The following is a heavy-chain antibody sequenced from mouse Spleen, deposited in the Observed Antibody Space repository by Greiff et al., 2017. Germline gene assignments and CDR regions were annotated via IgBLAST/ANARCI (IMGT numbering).Heavy chain of an antibody. V-gene: IGHV1-82*01. CDR3: AREWLRIDY. Sequence: QVQLQQSGPELVKPGASVKISCKASGYAFSSSWMNWVKQRPGKGLEWIGRIYPGDGDTNYNGKFKGKATLTADKSSSTAYMQLSSLTSEDSAVYFCAREWLRIDYWGQGTTLTVSS. D-gene: IGHD2-2*01. CDR1: GYAFSSSW. CDR2: IYPGDGDT. J-gene: IGHJ2*01.